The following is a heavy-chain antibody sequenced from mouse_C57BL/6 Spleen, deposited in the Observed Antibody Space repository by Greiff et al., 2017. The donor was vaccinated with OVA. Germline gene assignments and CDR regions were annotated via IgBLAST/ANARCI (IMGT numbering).Heavy chain of an antibody. CDR3: ARGGYDVGFAH. D-gene: IGHD2-3*01. CDR1: GYTFTSYW. J-gene: IGHJ3*01. CDR2: IDPSDSYT. Sequence: QVQLQQPGAELVRPGTSVKLSCKASGYTFTSYWMHWVKQRPGQGLEWIGVIDPSDSYTNYNQKFKGKATLTVDTSSSTAYMQLSSLTSEDSAVYYCARGGYDVGFAHWGQGTLVTVSA. V-gene: IGHV1-59*01.